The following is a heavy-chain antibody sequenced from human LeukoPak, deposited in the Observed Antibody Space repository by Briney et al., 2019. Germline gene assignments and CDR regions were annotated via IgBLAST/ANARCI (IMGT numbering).Heavy chain of an antibody. CDR2: TSGSGGST. J-gene: IGHJ4*02. D-gene: IGHD2-15*01. V-gene: IGHV3-23*01. CDR1: GFTFSTYA. Sequence: PGGSLRLSCAASGFTFSTYAMSWVRQAPGKGLEWVSVTSGSGGSTYYADSVKGRFTISRDNSKNTLYLQMSSLRVEDTAVYYCAKGLKVAAADYWGQGSLVTVSS. CDR3: AKGLKVAAADY.